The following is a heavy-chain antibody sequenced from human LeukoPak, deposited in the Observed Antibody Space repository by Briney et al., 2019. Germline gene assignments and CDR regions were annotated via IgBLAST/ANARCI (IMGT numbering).Heavy chain of an antibody. CDR3: ARVGPRWAFDI. D-gene: IGHD5-24*01. CDR2: ISSNGGST. V-gene: IGHV3-64*01. Sequence: PGRSLRLSCAASGFTFSSYAMHWVRQAPGKGLEYVSAISSNGGSTYYANSVKGRFTISRDNSKNTLYLQMGSLRAEDMAVYYCARVGPRWAFDIWGQGTMVTVSS. J-gene: IGHJ3*02. CDR1: GFTFSSYA.